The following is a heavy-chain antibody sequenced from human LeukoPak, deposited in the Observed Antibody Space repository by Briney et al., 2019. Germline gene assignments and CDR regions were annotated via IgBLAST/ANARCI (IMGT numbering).Heavy chain of an antibody. D-gene: IGHD3-16*01. J-gene: IGHJ4*02. CDR1: GGPISDYY. V-gene: IGHV4-59*01. CDR3: TRGAGWLIDY. Sequence: SETLSLTCTVSGGPISDYYRGWIRQPPGKGLEWIGYFYNSGSSTYNPSLKSRVTISVDTSKEQFSLKVNSVTAADTAVYYCTRGAGWLIDYWGQGILVTVSS. CDR2: FYNSGSS.